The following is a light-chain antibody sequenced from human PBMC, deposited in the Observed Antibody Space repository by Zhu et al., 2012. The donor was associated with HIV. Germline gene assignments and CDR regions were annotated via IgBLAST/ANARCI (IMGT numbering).Light chain of an antibody. J-gene: IGKJ4*01. CDR3: QQRRNWPLT. CDR1: QSVNKIF. CDR2: GAS. V-gene: IGKV3D-20*02. Sequence: EIVLTQSPGILSLSPGDRATLSCRASQSVNKIFLAWYQQRPGQAPRLLIYGASSRASGIPDRFSGSGSGADLTLSISSLEPEDFALYYCQQRRNWPLTFGGGTRVEI.